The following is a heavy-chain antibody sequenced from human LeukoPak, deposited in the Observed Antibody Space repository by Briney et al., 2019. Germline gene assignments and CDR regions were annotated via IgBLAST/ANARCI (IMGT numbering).Heavy chain of an antibody. CDR1: GFIFSSYG. Sequence: GTSLRLSCAASGFIFSSYGMHWVRQAPGKGLEWVAVIWYDGGDKYYADSVKGRFTISRDNAENSLYLQMNSLRDEDTAVYYCARGKATGRSGGAYWGQGTLVTVSS. V-gene: IGHV3-33*01. CDR3: ARGKATGRSGGAY. CDR2: IWYDGGDK. D-gene: IGHD3-9*01. J-gene: IGHJ4*02.